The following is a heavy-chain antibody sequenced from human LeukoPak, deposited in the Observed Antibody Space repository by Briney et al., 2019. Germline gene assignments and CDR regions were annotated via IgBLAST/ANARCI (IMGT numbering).Heavy chain of an antibody. CDR3: ARDRYGGGYDLWY. Sequence: PSETLSLTCTVSGGSISSYYWSWIRQPPGKGLEWTGYIYYSGSTNYNPSLKSRVTISVDTSKNQFSLKLSSVTAADTAVYYCARDRYGGGYDLWYWGQGTLVTVSS. V-gene: IGHV4-59*01. D-gene: IGHD1-26*01. J-gene: IGHJ4*02. CDR2: IYYSGST. CDR1: GGSISSYY.